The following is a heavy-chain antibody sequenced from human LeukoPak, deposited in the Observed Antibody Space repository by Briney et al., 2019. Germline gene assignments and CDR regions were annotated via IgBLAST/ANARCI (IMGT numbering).Heavy chain of an antibody. V-gene: IGHV1-2*06. CDR2: INPNSGGT. Sequence: ASVKVSCKASGYTFTGYYMHWVRQAPGQGLEWMGRINPNSGGTNYAQKFQGRVTMTSDTSISTAYMELSRLRSDDTAVYYCARVPEYCSGGSCRTYNWFDPWGQGTLVTVSS. J-gene: IGHJ5*02. CDR1: GYTFTGYY. CDR3: ARVPEYCSGGSCRTYNWFDP. D-gene: IGHD2-15*01.